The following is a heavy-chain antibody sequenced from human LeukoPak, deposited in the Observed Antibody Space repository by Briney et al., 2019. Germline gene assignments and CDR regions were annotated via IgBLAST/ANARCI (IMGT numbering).Heavy chain of an antibody. CDR3: ASFQQLVTIDAFDI. Sequence: GGSLRLSCAASGFTFSSYWMSWVGQAPGKGLEWVANIKQDGSEKYYVDSVKGRFTISRDNAKNSLYLQMNSLRAEDTAVYYCASFQQLVTIDAFDIWGQGTMVTVSS. D-gene: IGHD6-13*01. J-gene: IGHJ3*02. V-gene: IGHV3-7*03. CDR2: IKQDGSEK. CDR1: GFTFSSYW.